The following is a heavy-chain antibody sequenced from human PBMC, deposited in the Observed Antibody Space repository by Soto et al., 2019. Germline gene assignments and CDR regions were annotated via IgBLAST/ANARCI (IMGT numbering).Heavy chain of an antibody. D-gene: IGHD3-16*01. J-gene: IGHJ6*02. Sequence: EVQLVESGGGLVQPGGSLRLSCAASGFTFSNAWISWVLQAPGQGLEWVGRIKSKTDGGTTDYAAPVKCRFTISREYSKNTLYLQMNILKTEDQAVYYGTKDGVYYYGMAVWVQGTTVTVSS. CDR1: GFTFSNAW. V-gene: IGHV3-15*01. CDR3: TKDGVYYYGMAV. CDR2: IKSKTDGGTT.